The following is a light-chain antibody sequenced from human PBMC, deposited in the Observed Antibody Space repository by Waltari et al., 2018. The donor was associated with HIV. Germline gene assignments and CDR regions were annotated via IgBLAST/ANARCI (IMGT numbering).Light chain of an antibody. CDR1: PGISNY. J-gene: IGKJ2*01. Sequence: IHLTQSPSFLSASGGDRVTITCRASPGISNYLVWYQQEPGRAAKLLSYAASNLRSGVASRVSGGESGTEFTVTICSLQPEDLAIDYCEHLHNMPYTFGQVTRVVIK. CDR3: EHLHNMPYT. V-gene: IGKV1-9*01. CDR2: AAS.